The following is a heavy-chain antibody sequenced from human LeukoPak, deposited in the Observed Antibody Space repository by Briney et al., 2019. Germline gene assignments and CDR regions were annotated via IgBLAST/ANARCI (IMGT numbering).Heavy chain of an antibody. CDR2: ISSSSSYI. Sequence: GGSLRLSCAASGFTFSSYSMNWVRRAPGKGLEWVSSISSSSSYIYYADSVKGRFTISRDNAKNSLYLQMNSLRAEDTAVYYCARAAAPSDIVEVVAPDATLGAYWFDPWGQGTLVTVSS. CDR1: GFTFSSYS. V-gene: IGHV3-21*01. J-gene: IGHJ5*02. D-gene: IGHD2-15*01. CDR3: ARAAAPSDIVEVVAPDATLGAYWFDP.